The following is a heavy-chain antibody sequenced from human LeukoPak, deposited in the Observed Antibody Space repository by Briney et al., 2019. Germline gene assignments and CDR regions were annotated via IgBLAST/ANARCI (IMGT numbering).Heavy chain of an antibody. D-gene: IGHD3-3*01. CDR1: GFTFSSYA. Sequence: GGSLRLSCAASGFTFSSYAMSWVRQAPGKGLEWVSAISGSGGSTYYADSVKGRFTISRDSSKNTLYLQMNSLRAEDTAVYYCAKDDSHDFWSGYYRSFDYWGQGTLVTVSS. J-gene: IGHJ4*02. CDR3: AKDDSHDFWSGYYRSFDY. CDR2: ISGSGGST. V-gene: IGHV3-23*01.